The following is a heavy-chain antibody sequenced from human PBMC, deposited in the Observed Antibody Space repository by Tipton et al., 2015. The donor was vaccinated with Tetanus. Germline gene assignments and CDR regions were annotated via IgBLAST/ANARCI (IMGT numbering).Heavy chain of an antibody. CDR3: ARGEDTYKSGNY. D-gene: IGHD5-24*01. J-gene: IGHJ4*02. CDR1: GGSISSFY. CDR2: IYYTGNT. V-gene: IGHV4-59*12. Sequence: GLVKPSETLSLSCTVSGGSISSFYWSWIRQSPGRGLEWIGYIYYTGNTNYNPSLKSRVTISADTTKKQFSLNLRSVTAADTAVYYCARGEDTYKSGNYWGQGTLVTVAS.